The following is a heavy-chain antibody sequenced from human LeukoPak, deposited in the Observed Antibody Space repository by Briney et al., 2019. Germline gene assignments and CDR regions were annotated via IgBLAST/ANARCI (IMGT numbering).Heavy chain of an antibody. CDR3: ARDPGGFGGEYYFDY. V-gene: IGHV1-2*02. Sequence: GASVKVSCKASGYTFTGYYMHWVRQAPEQGLEWMGWINPNSGGTNYAQKFQGRVTMTRDTSISTAYMELSRLRSDDTAVYYCARDPGGFGGEYYFDYWGQGTLVTVSS. CDR1: GYTFTGYY. CDR2: INPNSGGT. J-gene: IGHJ4*02. D-gene: IGHD3-10*01.